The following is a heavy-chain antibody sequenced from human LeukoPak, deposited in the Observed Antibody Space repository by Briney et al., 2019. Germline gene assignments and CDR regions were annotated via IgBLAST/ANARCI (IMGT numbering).Heavy chain of an antibody. V-gene: IGHV3-21*01. Sequence: PGGSLRLSCAASGVTFSSYSMNWVRQAPGEGLEWVSSISSSSSYIYYADSVKGRFTISRDNAKNSLYLQMNSLRAEDTAVYYCARVRGGYSSGPIDYWGQGTLVTVSS. J-gene: IGHJ4*02. CDR2: ISSSSSYI. D-gene: IGHD6-19*01. CDR1: GVTFSSYS. CDR3: ARVRGGYSSGPIDY.